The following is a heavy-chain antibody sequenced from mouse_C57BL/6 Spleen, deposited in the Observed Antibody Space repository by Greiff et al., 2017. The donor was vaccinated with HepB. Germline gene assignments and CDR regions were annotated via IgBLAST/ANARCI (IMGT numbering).Heavy chain of an antibody. CDR3: ARGATVHYYAMDY. CDR2: IYPRSGNT. Sequence: QVQLQQSGAELARPGASVKLSCKASGYTFTSYGISWVKQRTGQGLEWIGEIYPRSGNTYYNEKFKGKATLTADKSSSTAYMELRSLTSEDSAVYFCARGATVHYYAMDYWGQGTSVTVAS. V-gene: IGHV1-81*01. CDR1: GYTFTSYG. J-gene: IGHJ4*01. D-gene: IGHD1-1*01.